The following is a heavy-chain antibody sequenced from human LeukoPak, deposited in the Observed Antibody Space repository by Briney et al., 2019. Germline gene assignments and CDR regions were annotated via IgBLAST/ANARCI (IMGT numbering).Heavy chain of an antibody. CDR2: IIPIFGTA. D-gene: IGHD4-17*01. Sequence: AASVKVSCKASGGTFSSYAISWVRQAPGQGLEWMGGIIPIFGTANYAQKFQGRVTITTDESTSTAYMELSSLRSDDTAVYYCASSLHPYGDYGFDYYYYMDVWGKGTTVTVSS. J-gene: IGHJ6*03. V-gene: IGHV1-69*05. CDR3: ASSLHPYGDYGFDYYYYMDV. CDR1: GGTFSSYA.